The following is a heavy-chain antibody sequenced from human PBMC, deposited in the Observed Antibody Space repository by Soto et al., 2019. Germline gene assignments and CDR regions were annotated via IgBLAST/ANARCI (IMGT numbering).Heavy chain of an antibody. J-gene: IGHJ3*02. Sequence: PSETLSLTCAVSSGSVSSGSYYWSWLRQPPGKRLEWIGYIHYSGSTNYNPSLNNRVTISVDTSKNQFSLKLSSVTAEDTAVYYCEMKIRESEICVMIMNDAFDICVQGTLVTVSS. D-gene: IGHD3-16*01. CDR2: IHYSGST. CDR3: EMKIRESEICVMIMNDAFDI. CDR1: SGSVSSGSYY. V-gene: IGHV4-61*01.